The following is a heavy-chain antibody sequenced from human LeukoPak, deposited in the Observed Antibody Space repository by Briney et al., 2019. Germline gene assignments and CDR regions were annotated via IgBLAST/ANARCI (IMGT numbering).Heavy chain of an antibody. CDR1: GFTFSTYW. V-gene: IGHV3-7*03. D-gene: IGHD3-22*01. J-gene: IGHJ4*02. CDR3: AKDMGYDSSGFPDY. Sequence: PGGSLRLSCAASGFTFSTYWMSWVRQSPGKGLEWVANIKEDGTEKYYGDSVKGRFSISRDNAKNSLYLQMNSLRAEDMALYYCAKDMGYDSSGFPDYWGQGTLVTVSS. CDR2: IKEDGTEK.